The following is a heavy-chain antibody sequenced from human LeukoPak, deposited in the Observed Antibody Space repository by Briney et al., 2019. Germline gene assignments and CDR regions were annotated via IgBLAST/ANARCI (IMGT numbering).Heavy chain of an antibody. Sequence: GGSLRLSCAASEFIVRGNSMSWVRQAPGKGLECVSVIYSSGRTDYADSVKGRFTISRDNSKNTLYLQMNSLRAEDTAVYYCVRDENCGGDCYRHYWGQGILVTVSS. J-gene: IGHJ4*02. CDR2: IYSSGRT. V-gene: IGHV3-53*01. CDR1: EFIVRGNS. CDR3: VRDENCGGDCYRHY. D-gene: IGHD2-21*02.